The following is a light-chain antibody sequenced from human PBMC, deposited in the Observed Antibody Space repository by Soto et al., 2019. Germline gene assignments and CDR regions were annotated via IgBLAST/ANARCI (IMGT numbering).Light chain of an antibody. Sequence: EIVLPQSPGTLSLSPGERATLSCTTSQRISSSYLAWYQQKPGQAPRFLIYGASDRATDIPDRFSGSGSWTDFTFTISRLEPEDFAVYYCQHYGSSPPYTFGQGTKLEIK. CDR1: QRISSSY. J-gene: IGKJ2*01. CDR2: GAS. V-gene: IGKV3-20*01. CDR3: QHYGSSPPYT.